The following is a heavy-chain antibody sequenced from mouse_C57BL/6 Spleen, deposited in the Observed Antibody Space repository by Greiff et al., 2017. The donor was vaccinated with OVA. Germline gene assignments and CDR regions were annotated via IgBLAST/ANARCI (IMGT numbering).Heavy chain of an antibody. J-gene: IGHJ1*03. CDR3: ARTFITTVVAYWYFDV. CDR2: IYWDDDK. Sequence: QVTLKVCGPGILQSSQTLSLTCSFSGFSLSTSGMGVSWIRQPSGKGLEWLAHIYWDDDKRYNPSLKSRLTISKDTSRNQVFLKITSVDTADTATYYCARTFITTVVAYWYFDVWGTGTTVTVSS. V-gene: IGHV8-12*01. D-gene: IGHD1-1*01. CDR1: GFSLSTSGMG.